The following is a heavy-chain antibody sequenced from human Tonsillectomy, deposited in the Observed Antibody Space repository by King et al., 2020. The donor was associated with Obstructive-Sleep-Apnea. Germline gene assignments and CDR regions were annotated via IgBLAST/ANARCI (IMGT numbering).Heavy chain of an antibody. CDR3: ARGDHYARSGYYYGPHFDY. CDR1: GYTFTRYG. CDR2: ISAYNGNT. V-gene: IGHV1-18*04. Sequence: VQLVQSGAEVKKPGASVKVSCKASGYTFTRYGITWVRQAPGQGLEWMGWISAYNGNTNYAQKLPGRVTMTTDTSTSTAYMELRSLRSDDTAVYYCARGDHYARSGYYYGPHFDYWGQGTLVTVSS. D-gene: IGHD3-22*01. J-gene: IGHJ4*02.